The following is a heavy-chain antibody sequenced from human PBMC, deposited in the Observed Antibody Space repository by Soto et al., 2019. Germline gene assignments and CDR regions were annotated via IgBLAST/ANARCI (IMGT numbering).Heavy chain of an antibody. CDR3: ARDPPRDFWSGYFPYGMDV. CDR2: TYYRSKWYN. Sequence: PSQTLSLTCAISGDSVSSNSAAWNWIRQSPSRGLERLGRTYYRSKWYNDYAVSVKSRITINPDTSKNQFSLQLNSVTPEDTAVYYCARDPPRDFWSGYFPYGMDVWGQGTTVTVSS. CDR1: GDSVSSNSAA. J-gene: IGHJ6*02. D-gene: IGHD3-3*01. V-gene: IGHV6-1*01.